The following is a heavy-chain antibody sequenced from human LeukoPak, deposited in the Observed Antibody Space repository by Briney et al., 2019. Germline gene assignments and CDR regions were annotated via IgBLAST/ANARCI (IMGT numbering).Heavy chain of an antibody. D-gene: IGHD3-22*01. Sequence: PSETLSLTCAVYGGSFSGYYWSWICQPPGKGLEWIGEINHSGSTNYNPSLKSRVTISVDTSKNQFSLKLSSVTAADTAVYYCASIVGPADYWGQGTLVTVSS. CDR2: INHSGST. CDR1: GGSFSGYY. J-gene: IGHJ4*02. CDR3: ASIVGPADY. V-gene: IGHV4-34*01.